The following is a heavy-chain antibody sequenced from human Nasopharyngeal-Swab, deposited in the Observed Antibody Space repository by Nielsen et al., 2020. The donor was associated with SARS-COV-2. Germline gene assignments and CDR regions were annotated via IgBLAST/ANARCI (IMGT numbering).Heavy chain of an antibody. Sequence: SCAASGFTFSNTWMSWVRQAPGKGLEWVGRNKIKTDGGTTDYAAPVKGRFTISRVDSKNPPYLQMNSLKTEYTSIYFCAPVRSSSLIDPWGQGTLVTVSS. V-gene: IGHV3-15*01. D-gene: IGHD6-13*01. CDR1: GFTFSNTW. CDR2: NKIKTDGGTT. CDR3: APVRSSSLIDP. J-gene: IGHJ5*02.